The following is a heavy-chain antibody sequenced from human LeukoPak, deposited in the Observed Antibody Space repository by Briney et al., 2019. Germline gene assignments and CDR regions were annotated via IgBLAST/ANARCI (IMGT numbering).Heavy chain of an antibody. J-gene: IGHJ4*02. CDR3: ARGSGWNFFDY. V-gene: IGHV4-59*01. CDR2: IYDSGST. Sequence: ASETLSLTCTVSGGSISGYYWTWIRQPPGKGLEWIASIYDSGSTNYNPSLKSRVTISVDTSKNQFSLKLRSVTAADTAIYYCARGSGWNFFDYWGQGTLLTVSS. CDR1: GGSISGYY. D-gene: IGHD6-19*01.